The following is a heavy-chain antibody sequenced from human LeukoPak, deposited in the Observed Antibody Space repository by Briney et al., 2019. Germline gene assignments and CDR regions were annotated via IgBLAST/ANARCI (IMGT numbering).Heavy chain of an antibody. J-gene: IGHJ3*02. Sequence: SETLSLTCTVSGYSISSGYYWGWIRQPPGKGLEWIGYIYYSGSTNYNPSLKSRVTISVDTSKNQFSLKLSSVTAADTAVYYCASGSYSAFDIWGQGTMVTVSS. D-gene: IGHD1-26*01. CDR2: IYYSGST. V-gene: IGHV4-61*01. CDR1: GYSISSGYY. CDR3: ASGSYSAFDI.